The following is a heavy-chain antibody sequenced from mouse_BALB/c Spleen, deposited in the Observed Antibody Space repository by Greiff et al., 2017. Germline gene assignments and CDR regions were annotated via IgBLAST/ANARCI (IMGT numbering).Heavy chain of an antibody. CDR2: ISSGGGNT. CDR3: ARYPDYAMDY. Sequence: DVKLVESGGGLVKPGGSLKLSCAASGFTFSSYTMSWVRQTPEKRLEWVATISSGGGNTYYPDSVKGRFTISRDNAKNNLYLQMSSLRSEDTALYYCARYPDYAMDYWGQGTSVTVSS. CDR1: GFTFSSYT. J-gene: IGHJ4*01. V-gene: IGHV5-9*03.